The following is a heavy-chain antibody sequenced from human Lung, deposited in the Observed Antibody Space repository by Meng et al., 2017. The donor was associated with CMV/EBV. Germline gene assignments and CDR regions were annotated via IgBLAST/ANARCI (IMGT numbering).Heavy chain of an antibody. D-gene: IGHD2-21*01. CDR1: GFVFSSFT. V-gene: IGHV3-23*01. CDR2: ISGSGNHT. J-gene: IGHJ3*02. CDR3: AKGKYSPPHALHI. Sequence: GESXKISCGASGFVFSSFTMNWVRQSPGKGLEWVSSISGSGNHTYYADSVRGRFTISRDNSKSTVYLQLNSLRGEDTAVYYCAKGKYSPPHALHIWGQGTVVTVSS.